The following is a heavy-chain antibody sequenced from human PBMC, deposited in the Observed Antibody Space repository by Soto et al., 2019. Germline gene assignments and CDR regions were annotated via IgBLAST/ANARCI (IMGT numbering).Heavy chain of an antibody. V-gene: IGHV4-61*01. CDR1: GGSVSSGSYY. CDR3: ATRQRFTMIDY. J-gene: IGHJ4*02. D-gene: IGHD2-2*01. CDR2: IYYSGST. Sequence: QVRLQESGPGLVKPSETLSLTCTVSGGSVSSGSYYWSWIRQPAGKGLEWIGYIYYSGSTNYNPSLKSRVTISVDTSKNQFSLKLSSVTAADTAVYYCATRQRFTMIDYWGQGTLVTVSS.